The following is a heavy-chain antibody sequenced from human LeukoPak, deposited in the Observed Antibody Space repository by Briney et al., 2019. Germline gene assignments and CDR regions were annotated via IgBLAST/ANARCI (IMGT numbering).Heavy chain of an antibody. CDR2: IGSAGSTK. Sequence: GGSLRLSCAVSGFTFSSYNMNWVRQAPGKGLEWVSYIGSAGSTKFYADSVKGRFTVSRDNAKNPLFLQMNSLRAEDTAVYYCARDRYSINLYMTCDYWGQGTLVTVSS. J-gene: IGHJ4*02. V-gene: IGHV3-48*01. CDR1: GFTFSSYN. CDR3: ARDRYSINLYMTCDY. D-gene: IGHD6-13*01.